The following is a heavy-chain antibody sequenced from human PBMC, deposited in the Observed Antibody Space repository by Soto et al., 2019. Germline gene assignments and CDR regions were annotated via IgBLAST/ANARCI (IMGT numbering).Heavy chain of an antibody. V-gene: IGHV1-69*13. CDR2: IIPIFGTA. CDR1: GGTFSSYS. J-gene: IGHJ5*02. Sequence: SVKVSCKASGGTFSSYSISWGRQAPGQGLEWMGGIIPIFGTANYAQKFQGRVTITADESTSTAYMELSSLRSEDTAVYYCARFQAAAGTGNWFDPWGQGTLVTAPQ. D-gene: IGHD6-13*01. CDR3: ARFQAAAGTGNWFDP.